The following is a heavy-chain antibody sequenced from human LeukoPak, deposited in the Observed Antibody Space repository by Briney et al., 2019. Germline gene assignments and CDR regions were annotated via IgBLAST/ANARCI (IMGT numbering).Heavy chain of an antibody. CDR3: ARTDGSGSYSNPYYYYYGMDV. Sequence: GASVKVSFKASGYTFTSYGISWVRQAPGQGLEWMGWISAYNGNTNYAQKLQGRVTMTTDTSTSTAYMELRSLRSDDTAVYYCARTDGSGSYSNPYYYYYGMDVWGQGTTVTVSS. J-gene: IGHJ6*02. CDR2: ISAYNGNT. CDR1: GYTFTSYG. D-gene: IGHD3-10*01. V-gene: IGHV1-18*01.